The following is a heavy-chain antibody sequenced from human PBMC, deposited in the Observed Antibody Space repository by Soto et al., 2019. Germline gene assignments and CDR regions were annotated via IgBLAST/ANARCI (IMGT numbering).Heavy chain of an antibody. CDR3: ATNPNPYCSGGSCYSGNYYYYGMDV. D-gene: IGHD2-15*01. CDR1: GFTFSNYA. V-gene: IGHV3-30-3*01. J-gene: IGHJ6*02. CDR2: ISYDGSNK. Sequence: EGSLRLSCAASGFTFSNYAMHWVRQAPGKGLEWVALISYDGSNKYYADSVKGRFTISRDNSKNTLYLQMNSLRAEDTAVYYCATNPNPYCSGGSCYSGNYYYYGMDVWGQGTTVTVSS.